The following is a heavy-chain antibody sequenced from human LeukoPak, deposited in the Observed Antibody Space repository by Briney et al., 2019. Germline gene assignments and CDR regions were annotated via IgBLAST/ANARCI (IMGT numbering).Heavy chain of an antibody. Sequence: PSETLSLTCAVSGDSVSSSNYYWSWIRQPPGKGLEWIGYIYYGGNTNYNPSLQSRVTISVDTSKSQFSLKLSSVTAADTAVYYCATSQCGSDCYLAGDYWGQGTLVIVSS. CDR2: IYYGGNT. CDR3: ATSQCGSDCYLAGDY. CDR1: GDSVSSSNYY. J-gene: IGHJ4*02. D-gene: IGHD2-21*02. V-gene: IGHV4-61*01.